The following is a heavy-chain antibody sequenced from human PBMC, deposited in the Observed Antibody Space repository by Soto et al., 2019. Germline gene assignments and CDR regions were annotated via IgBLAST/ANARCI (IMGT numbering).Heavy chain of an antibody. CDR3: ARGPELGYCSGTSCYVYYYYYMDV. J-gene: IGHJ6*03. CDR2: MNPNSGNT. Sequence: QVQLVQSGAEVKKPGASVKVSCKASGYTFTSYDINWVRQATGQGLEWMGWMNPNSGNTGYAQKFQGRVTMTRNTSISTAYMELSSLRSEDTAVYYCARGPELGYCSGTSCYVYYYYYMDVWGKGTTVTVSS. V-gene: IGHV1-8*01. D-gene: IGHD2-2*01. CDR1: GYTFTSYD.